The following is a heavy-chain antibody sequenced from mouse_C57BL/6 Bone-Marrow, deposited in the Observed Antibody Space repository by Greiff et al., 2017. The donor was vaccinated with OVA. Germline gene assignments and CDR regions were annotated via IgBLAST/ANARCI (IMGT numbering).Heavy chain of an antibody. CDR3: AREYDYYYYAMDY. D-gene: IGHD2-4*01. CDR1: GYTFTSYT. V-gene: IGHV1-4*01. J-gene: IGHJ4*01. Sequence: QVQLKQSGAELARPGASVKMSCKASGYTFTSYTMHWVKQRPGQGLEWIGYINPSSGYTKYNQKFKDKATLTADKSSSTAYMQLSSLTSEDSAVYYCAREYDYYYYAMDYWGQGTSVTVSS. CDR2: INPSSGYT.